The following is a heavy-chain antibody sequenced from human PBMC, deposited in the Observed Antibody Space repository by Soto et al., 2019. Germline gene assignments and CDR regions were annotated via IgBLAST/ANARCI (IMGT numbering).Heavy chain of an antibody. Sequence: SETLSLTCTFSVVSISTYYWSWIRHPPGKGLEWIGYIYYSGSTSYNPSLKSRVTISVDTSKNQFSLKLRSVTAADTAVYYCASDRSSGWDKPYGMDVWGQGTTVTVSS. D-gene: IGHD6-19*01. V-gene: IGHV4-59*01. J-gene: IGHJ6*02. CDR3: ASDRSSGWDKPYGMDV. CDR1: VVSISTYY. CDR2: IYYSGST.